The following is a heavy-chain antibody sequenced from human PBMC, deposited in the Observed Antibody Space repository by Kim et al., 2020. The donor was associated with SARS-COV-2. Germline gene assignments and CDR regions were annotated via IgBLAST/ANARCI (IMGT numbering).Heavy chain of an antibody. CDR3: ATDRRGRFLEWPLDY. D-gene: IGHD3-3*01. Sequence: ASVKVSCKVSGYTLTELSMHWVRQAPGKGLEWMGGFDPEDGETIYAQKFQGRVTMTEDTSTDTAYMELSSLRSEDTAVYYCATDRRGRFLEWPLDYWGQGTLVTVSS. CDR1: GYTLTELS. V-gene: IGHV1-24*01. CDR2: FDPEDGET. J-gene: IGHJ4*02.